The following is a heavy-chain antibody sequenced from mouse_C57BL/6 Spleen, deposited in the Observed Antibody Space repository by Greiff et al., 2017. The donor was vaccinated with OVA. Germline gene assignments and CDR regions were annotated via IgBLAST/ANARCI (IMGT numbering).Heavy chain of an antibody. CDR1: GYAFSSSW. CDR2: IYPGDGDT. D-gene: IGHD2-4*01. V-gene: IGHV1-82*01. CDR3: ARDDYEGWFAY. J-gene: IGHJ3*01. Sequence: VQLQQSGPELVKPGASVKISCKASGYAFSSSWMNWVKQRPGKGLEWIGRIYPGDGDTNYNGRFKGKATLTADKSSSTAYMQLSSLTSEDSAVYFGARDDYEGWFAYWGQGTLVTVSA.